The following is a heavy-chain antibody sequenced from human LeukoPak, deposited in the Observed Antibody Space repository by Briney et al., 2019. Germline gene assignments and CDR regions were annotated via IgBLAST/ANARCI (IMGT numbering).Heavy chain of an antibody. J-gene: IGHJ6*02. D-gene: IGHD3-10*01. CDR2: ISASGGST. CDR3: ARSYGSGSYYKGGDYYGMDV. Sequence: GGSLRLSCAASELTFSSYAMSWVRQAPGKGLEWVSAISASGGSTYYADSVRGRFTVSRDNSKNTLYLQMNSLRAEDTAVYYCARSYGSGSYYKGGDYYGMDVWGQGPTVTVSS. CDR1: ELTFSSYA. V-gene: IGHV3-23*01.